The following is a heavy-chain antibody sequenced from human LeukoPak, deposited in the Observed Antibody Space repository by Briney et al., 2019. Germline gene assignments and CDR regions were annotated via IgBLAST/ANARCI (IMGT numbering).Heavy chain of an antibody. CDR1: GFTFDDYA. D-gene: IGHD6-13*01. V-gene: IGHV3-43*02. Sequence: GGSLRLSCAASGFTFDDYAMHWVRHAPGKGLEWVSLISGDGGSTYYADSVKGRFTISRDNSKNSLYLQMNSLRTEDTALYYCAKDKYSSSWNGMDVWGQGTTVTVSS. CDR3: AKDKYSSSWNGMDV. J-gene: IGHJ6*02. CDR2: ISGDGGST.